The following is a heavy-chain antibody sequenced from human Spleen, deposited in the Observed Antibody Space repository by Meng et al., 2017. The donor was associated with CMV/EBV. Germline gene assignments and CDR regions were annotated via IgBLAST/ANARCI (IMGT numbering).Heavy chain of an antibody. Sequence: SETLSLTCSVSGVSTTSSSYFWGWIRQPPGKGLEWIGSTYYSGNTYYNPSLKSRVTIPLDTSKNQFSLKLSSVTAADTAVYYCARRLSLTYNWFDPWGQGTLVTVSS. CDR2: TYYSGNT. CDR1: GVSTTSSSYF. CDR3: ARRLSLTYNWFDP. J-gene: IGHJ5*02. D-gene: IGHD4/OR15-4a*01. V-gene: IGHV4-39*01.